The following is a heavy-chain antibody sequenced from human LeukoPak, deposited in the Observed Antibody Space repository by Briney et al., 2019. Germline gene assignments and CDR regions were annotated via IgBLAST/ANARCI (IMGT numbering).Heavy chain of an antibody. CDR3: ARAPYYYGMDV. CDR1: GGSISSGDYY. CDR2: IYYSGST. Sequence: SETLSLTCTVSGGSISSGDYYWSWIRQPPGKGLEWIGYIYYSGSTYYNPSLKSRVTISVDTSKNQFSPKLSSVTAADTAVYYCARAPYYYGMDVWGKGTTVTVSS. J-gene: IGHJ6*04. V-gene: IGHV4-30-4*01.